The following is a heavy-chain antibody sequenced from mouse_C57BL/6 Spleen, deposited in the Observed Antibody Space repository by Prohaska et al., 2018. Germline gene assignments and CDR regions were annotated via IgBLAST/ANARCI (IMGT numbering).Heavy chain of an antibody. Sequence: QSHGKSLEWIGDINPNNGGTSYNQKFKGKATLTVDKSSSTAYMELRSLTSEDSAVYYCARFITTVVATGEYYFDYWGQGTTLTVSS. V-gene: IGHV1-26*01. CDR3: ARFITTVVATGEYYFDY. J-gene: IGHJ2*01. CDR2: INPNNGGT. D-gene: IGHD1-1*01.